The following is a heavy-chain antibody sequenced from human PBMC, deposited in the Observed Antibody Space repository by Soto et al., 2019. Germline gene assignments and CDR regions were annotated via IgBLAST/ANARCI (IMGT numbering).Heavy chain of an antibody. CDR3: ARGSGRITIFRVVKYHYGMDV. D-gene: IGHD3-3*01. Sequence: ASVKVSCKASGYTFTSYDINWVRQATGQGLEWMGWMNPNSGNTGYAQKFQGRVTMTRNTSISTAYMELSSLRSEDTAVYYCARGSGRITIFRVVKYHYGMDVWGQGTTVTVS. CDR1: GYTFTSYD. V-gene: IGHV1-8*01. CDR2: MNPNSGNT. J-gene: IGHJ6*02.